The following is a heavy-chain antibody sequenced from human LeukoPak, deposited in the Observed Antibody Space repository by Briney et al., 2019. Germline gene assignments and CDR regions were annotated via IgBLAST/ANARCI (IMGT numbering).Heavy chain of an antibody. D-gene: IGHD2-15*01. CDR2: ISSSGSTI. Sequence: SGGSLRLSCAASGFTFSSYEMNWVRQAPGKGLEWVSYISSSGSTIYYADSVKGRFTISRDNAKNSLYLQMNSLGAEDTAVYYCARGKLPKYYFDYWGQGTLVTVSS. V-gene: IGHV3-48*03. CDR1: GFTFSSYE. J-gene: IGHJ4*02. CDR3: ARGKLPKYYFDY.